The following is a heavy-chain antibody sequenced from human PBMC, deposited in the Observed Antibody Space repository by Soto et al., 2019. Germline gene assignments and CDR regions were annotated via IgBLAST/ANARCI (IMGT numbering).Heavy chain of an antibody. CDR2: IIPIFGTA. CDR1: GGTFSSHA. J-gene: IGHJ4*02. D-gene: IGHD3-22*01. Sequence: SVKVSCKASGGTFSSHAISWVRQAPGQGLECMGGIIPIFGTANYAQKFQGRVTITADKSTSTAYMELSSLRSEDTAVYYCARAFSYYYDSSGYPFDYWGQGTLVTVSS. CDR3: ARAFSYYYDSSGYPFDY. V-gene: IGHV1-69*06.